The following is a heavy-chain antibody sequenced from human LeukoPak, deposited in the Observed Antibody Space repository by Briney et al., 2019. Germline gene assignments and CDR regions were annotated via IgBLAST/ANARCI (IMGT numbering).Heavy chain of an antibody. Sequence: SETLSLPCTFSGGSMSSYYWSGIRQPPGRGLEWIGYMDSSGSTNYNPSLKNRVIISVDRSKSQSSLKLSSVTAADTAVYYCARYGGSYSFDYWGQGTLVTVSS. V-gene: IGHV4-59*08. CDR1: GGSMSSYY. D-gene: IGHD1-26*01. CDR2: MDSSGST. CDR3: ARYGGSYSFDY. J-gene: IGHJ4*02.